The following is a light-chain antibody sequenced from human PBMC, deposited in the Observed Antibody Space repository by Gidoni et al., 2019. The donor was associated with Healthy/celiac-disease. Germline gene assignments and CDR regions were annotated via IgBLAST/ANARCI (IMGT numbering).Light chain of an antibody. CDR1: QSVSSN. Sequence: EIVMTQSPAPMSGSPGERANLSCRASQSVSSNLAWYQQKPGQAPRLLIYGASTRATGIPAWFSGSGSGTEFTLTISSLQSEDFAVYYCQQYNNWPYSFGQGTKLEIK. CDR2: GAS. V-gene: IGKV3-15*01. J-gene: IGKJ2*03. CDR3: QQYNNWPYS.